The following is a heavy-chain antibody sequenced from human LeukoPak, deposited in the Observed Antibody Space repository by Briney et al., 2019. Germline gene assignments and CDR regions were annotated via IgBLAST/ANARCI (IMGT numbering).Heavy chain of an antibody. V-gene: IGHV3-30*01. CDR2: LSYDGSDN. D-gene: IGHD2-2*01. Sequence: PGRSLRLSCAASGFTFSSYEMHWVRQAPGKGLEWLALLSYDGSDNYYADSVKGRFTISRDNSKNTLYLQMTSLRAEDTAVYYCARAACKTSCSNGVYLDYWGQGTLVTVSS. J-gene: IGHJ4*02. CDR3: ARAACKTSCSNGVYLDY. CDR1: GFTFSSYE.